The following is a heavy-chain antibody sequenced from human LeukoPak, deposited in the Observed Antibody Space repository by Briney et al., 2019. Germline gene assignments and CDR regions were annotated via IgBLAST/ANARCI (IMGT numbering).Heavy chain of an antibody. CDR3: GMGYCGGDCYSVDYYYYYMTV. J-gene: IGHJ6*03. D-gene: IGHD2-21*01. CDR2: IIPIFGTP. Sequence: ASVKVSCKASGGTFSGYALSWVRQAPGQGPEWLGGIIPIFGTPNYARKFQGRVTITTDASTSTAYMELSSLRSEDTAVYYCGMGYCGGDCYSVDYYYYYMTVWGKGTTVTVSS. CDR1: GGTFSGYA. V-gene: IGHV1-69*05.